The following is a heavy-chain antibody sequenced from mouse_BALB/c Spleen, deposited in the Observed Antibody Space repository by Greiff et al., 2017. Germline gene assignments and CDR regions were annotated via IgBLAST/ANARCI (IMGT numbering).Heavy chain of an antibody. V-gene: IGHV5-6-3*01. CDR2: INSNGGST. CDR1: GFTFSSYG. J-gene: IGHJ4*01. Sequence: VQLKESGGGLVQPGGSLKLSCAASGFTFSSYGMSWVRQTPDKRLELVATINSNGGSTYYPDSVKGRFTISRDNAKNTLYLQMSSLKSEDTAMYYCARLPYGYYPSYAMDYWGQGTSVTVSS. D-gene: IGHD2-3*01. CDR3: ARLPYGYYPSYAMDY.